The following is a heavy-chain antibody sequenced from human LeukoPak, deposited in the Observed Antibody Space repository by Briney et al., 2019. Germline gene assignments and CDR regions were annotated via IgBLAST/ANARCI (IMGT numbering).Heavy chain of an antibody. CDR1: GGSISSGDYY. Sequence: SETLSLTCTVSGGSISSGDYYWSWIRQPPGKGLEWIGYIYYSGSTYYNPSLKSQVTISVDTSKNQFSLKLSSVTAADTAVYYCARSAYYYVHFDYWGQGTLVTVSS. CDR2: IYYSGST. V-gene: IGHV4-30-4*01. D-gene: IGHD3-22*01. CDR3: ARSAYYYVHFDY. J-gene: IGHJ4*02.